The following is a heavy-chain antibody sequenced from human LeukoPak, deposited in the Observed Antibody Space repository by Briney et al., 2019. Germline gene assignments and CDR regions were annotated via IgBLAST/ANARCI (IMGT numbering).Heavy chain of an antibody. CDR3: AREGGPYRPLDY. CDR1: GGSITNTNY. V-gene: IGHV4-4*02. Sequence: SETLSLTCGVSGGSITNTNYWTWVRQPPGKGLEWIGEVNLQGSTNCNPSLMGRVAISVDTSENHISLQLTSVTAADTAVYYCAREGGPYRPLDYSGQGTLVTVSS. J-gene: IGHJ4*02. CDR2: VNLQGST.